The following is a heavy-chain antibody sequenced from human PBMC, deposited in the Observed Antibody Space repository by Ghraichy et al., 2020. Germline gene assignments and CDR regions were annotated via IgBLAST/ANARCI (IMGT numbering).Heavy chain of an antibody. CDR2: IYYSGST. V-gene: IGHV4-59*01. J-gene: IGHJ6*02. CDR1: GGSISSYY. CDR3: ARAGYSSSWYEGGLDYYYGMDV. Sequence: SETLSLTCTVSGGSISSYYWSWIRQPPGKGLEWIGYIYYSGSTNYNPSLKSRVTISVDTSKNQFSLKLSSVTAADTAVYYCARAGYSSSWYEGGLDYYYGMDVWGQGTTVTVSS. D-gene: IGHD6-13*01.